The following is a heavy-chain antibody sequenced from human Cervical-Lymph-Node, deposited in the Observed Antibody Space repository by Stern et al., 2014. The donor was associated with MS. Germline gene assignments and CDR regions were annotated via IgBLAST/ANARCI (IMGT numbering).Heavy chain of an antibody. CDR1: GFSLNTSGVA. J-gene: IGHJ5*02. V-gene: IGHV2-5*02. Sequence: QVTLRESGPTVVQPTQTLTLTCTFSGFSLNTSGVAVGWIRQPPGKALEWLELFYWDDDKRYSPSLKTRLTITKDTSKNQVVLTMTNVAPLDTGTYYCAHRRGVFGFYPWGQGTLVTVSS. D-gene: IGHD3-10*01. CDR2: FYWDDDK. CDR3: AHRRGVFGFYP.